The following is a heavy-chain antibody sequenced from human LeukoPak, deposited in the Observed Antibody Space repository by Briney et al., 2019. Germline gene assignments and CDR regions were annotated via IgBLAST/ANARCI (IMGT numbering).Heavy chain of an antibody. CDR2: IYYSGST. V-gene: IGHV4-59*11. J-gene: IGHJ6*03. CDR1: GGSISSHY. D-gene: IGHD6-6*01. Sequence: SETLSLTCTVSGGSISSHYWSWIRQPPGKGLEWIGYIYYSGSTNYNPSLKSRATISVDTSKNQFSLKLSSVTAADTAVYYCARVGDSSSSVYYYYYYMDVWGKGTTVTVSS. CDR3: ARVGDSSSSVYYYYYYMDV.